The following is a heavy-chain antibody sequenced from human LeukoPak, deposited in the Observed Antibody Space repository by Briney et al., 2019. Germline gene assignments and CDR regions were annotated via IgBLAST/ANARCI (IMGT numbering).Heavy chain of an antibody. J-gene: IGHJ6*02. CDR3: ARLIDYYGMDV. CDR2: IYYSGST. CDR1: GGSISSYY. V-gene: IGHV4-59*01. D-gene: IGHD3-16*01. Sequence: SETLSLTCTVSGGSISSYYWSWIRQPPGKGLEWIGYIYYSGSTNYNPSLKSRVTISVDTSKNQFSLKLSSVTAADTAVYYCARLIDYYGMDVWGQGTTVTVSS.